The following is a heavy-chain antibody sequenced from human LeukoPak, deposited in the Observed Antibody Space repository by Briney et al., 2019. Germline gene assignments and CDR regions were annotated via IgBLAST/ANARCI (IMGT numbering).Heavy chain of an antibody. CDR3: ARGGSGSYFSWLDP. D-gene: IGHD3-10*01. CDR2: INPNSGGT. V-gene: IGHV1-2*02. CDR1: GYTFTGYY. J-gene: IGHJ5*02. Sequence: ASVKVSCKASGYTFTGYYIHWVRQAPGQGLECMGWINPNSGGTNYAQKFQGRVTMTRDTSISTAYMELSRLISDDTAVYYCARGGSGSYFSWLDPWGQGTLVTVSS.